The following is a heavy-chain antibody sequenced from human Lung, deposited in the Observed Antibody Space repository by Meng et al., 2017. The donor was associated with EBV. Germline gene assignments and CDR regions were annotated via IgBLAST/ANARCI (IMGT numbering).Heavy chain of an antibody. CDR2: FVNYVDT. V-gene: IGHV1-18*04. J-gene: IGHJ4*02. CDR1: GYTFTSHA. D-gene: IGHD2-15*01. Sequence: QVQLVQSWSELKKPGASVTVSCKASGYTFTSHAINWARQTPGQGLEWMGWFVNYVDTYPAPKFQGRVTMTTDTHTNTAFMELRSLTSDDTAVYYCASGTPGRSYCDYWGQGTLVTVSS. CDR3: ASGTPGRSYCDY.